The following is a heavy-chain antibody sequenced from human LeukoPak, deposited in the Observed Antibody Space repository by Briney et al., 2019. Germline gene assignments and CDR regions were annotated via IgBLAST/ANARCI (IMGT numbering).Heavy chain of an antibody. J-gene: IGHJ4*02. V-gene: IGHV4-39*07. D-gene: IGHD3-22*01. CDR1: GGSISSSSYY. CDR3: ARDSYYYDSSGYYRYDY. Sequence: RASETLSLTCTVSGGSISSSSYYWGWIRQPPGKGLEWIGSIYYSGSTYYNPSLKSRVTISVDTSKNQFSLKLSSVTAADTAVYYCARDSYYYDSSGYYRYDYWGQGTLVTVSS. CDR2: IYYSGST.